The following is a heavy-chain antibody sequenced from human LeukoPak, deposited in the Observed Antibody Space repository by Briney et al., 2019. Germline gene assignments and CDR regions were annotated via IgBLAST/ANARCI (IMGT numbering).Heavy chain of an antibody. D-gene: IGHD3-3*01. CDR3: AHSYYDFWSGYYREVDYFDY. CDR2: NYWDDDK. Sequence: NASGPTLARPTQTLSLTCTFSGFSLSTRGVGVGWIRQPPGKALEWLALNYWDDDKCYSPSLKSRLTITKDTSKNQVVLTMTNMDPVDTATYYCAHSYYDFWSGYYREVDYFDYWGQGTLVTVSS. J-gene: IGHJ4*02. CDR1: GFSLSTRGVG. V-gene: IGHV2-5*02.